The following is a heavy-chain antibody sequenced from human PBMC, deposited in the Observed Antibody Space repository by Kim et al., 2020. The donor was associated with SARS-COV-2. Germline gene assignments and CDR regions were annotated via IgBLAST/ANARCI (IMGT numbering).Heavy chain of an antibody. J-gene: IGHJ2*01. Sequence: GGSLRLSCAASGFTFSSYAMSWVRQAPGKGLECVSTSGGGGSIHYSDSVKGRFTISRDNSKNTLYLQMNSLRVEDTADYYCGKRRGAVLTDWYFDVWGRGTLVTVSS. CDR1: GFTFSSYA. CDR2: SGGGGSI. V-gene: IGHV3-23*01. CDR3: GKRRGAVLTDWYFDV. D-gene: IGHD2-8*01.